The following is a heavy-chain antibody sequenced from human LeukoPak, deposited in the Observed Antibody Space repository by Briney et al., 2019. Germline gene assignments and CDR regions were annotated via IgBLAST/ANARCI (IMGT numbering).Heavy chain of an antibody. CDR3: ARDIPDFWSFSKYYYMDV. CDR2: ISAYNGNT. D-gene: IGHD3-3*01. Sequence: ASVKVSCKASGYTFISYGISWVRQAPGQGLEWMGWISAYNGNTNYAQKFQGRVTMTTDTSTSTAYMELRSLRSDDTAVYYCARDIPDFWSFSKYYYMDVWGKGTTVTVSS. CDR1: GYTFISYG. J-gene: IGHJ6*03. V-gene: IGHV1-18*01.